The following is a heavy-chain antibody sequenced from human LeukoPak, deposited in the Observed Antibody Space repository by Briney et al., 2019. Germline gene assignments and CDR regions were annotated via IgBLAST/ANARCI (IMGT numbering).Heavy chain of an antibody. D-gene: IGHD6-13*01. CDR1: GYTFTRSD. CDR2: MNPNSGKT. J-gene: IGHJ4*02. Sequence: ASVKVSCKASGYTFTRSDINWVRQAPGQGLEWMGWMNPNSGKTGSARKFQGRVAMTKNISISTAYIEVSSLGYEDTATYYCARGRPGLASAGTYDFWGQGTLITVSS. CDR3: ARGRPGLASAGTYDF. V-gene: IGHV1-8*01.